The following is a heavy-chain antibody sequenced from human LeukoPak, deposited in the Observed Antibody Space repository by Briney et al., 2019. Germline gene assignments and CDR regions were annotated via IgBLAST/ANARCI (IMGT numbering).Heavy chain of an antibody. J-gene: IGHJ4*02. V-gene: IGHV3-53*01. D-gene: IGHD2-2*01. CDR3: ARDAGYCSSTSCYGVFDY. Sequence: SGGSLRLSCAASGFTVSSNYMSWVRQAPGKGLEWVSVIYSGGSTYYADSVKGRFTISRDNSKNTLYLQMNSLRAEDTAVYYCARDAGYCSSTSCYGVFDYWGQGTLVTVSS. CDR2: IYSGGST. CDR1: GFTVSSNY.